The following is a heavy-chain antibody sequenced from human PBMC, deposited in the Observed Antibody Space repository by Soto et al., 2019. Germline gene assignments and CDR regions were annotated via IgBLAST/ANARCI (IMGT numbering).Heavy chain of an antibody. J-gene: IGHJ4*02. CDR3: AKKGAAADKYYFDY. CDR1: GFTFSSYA. CDR2: ISASGGST. D-gene: IGHD6-13*01. Sequence: PGGSLRLSCAASGFTFSSYAMSWVRQAPGKGLEWVSAISASGGSTYYADSVKGRFTISRDNSKNTLYLQMNSLRAEDTAVYYCAKKGAAADKYYFDYSGQGTLVTVSS. V-gene: IGHV3-23*01.